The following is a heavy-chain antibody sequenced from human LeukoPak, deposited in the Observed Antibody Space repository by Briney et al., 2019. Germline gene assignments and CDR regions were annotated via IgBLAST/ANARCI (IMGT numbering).Heavy chain of an antibody. J-gene: IGHJ6*03. D-gene: IGHD1-26*01. CDR1: GGTFSSYA. V-gene: IGHV1-69*01. CDR2: IIPIFGTA. CDR3: ARGGSYHPYYYYMDV. Sequence: KISCKASGGTFSSYAISWVRQAPGQGLEWMGGIIPIFGTANYAQKFQGRVTITADESTSTAYMELSSLRSEDTAVYYCARGGSYHPYYYYMDVWGKGTTVTVSS.